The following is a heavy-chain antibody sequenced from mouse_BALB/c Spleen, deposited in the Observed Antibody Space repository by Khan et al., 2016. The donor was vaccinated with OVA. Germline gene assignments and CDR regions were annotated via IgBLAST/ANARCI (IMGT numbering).Heavy chain of an antibody. CDR3: ARQPFYHYNVRHY. V-gene: IGHV2-6-1*01. CDR2: IWSDGST. Sequence: VRLVESGPGLVAPSQSLSITCTISGFSLTNYGVHWVRQPPGKGLEWLAVIWSDGSTTYNSALKSRLTITKENTKSKVFLKRNSLQTDETAIYFCARQPFYHYNVRHYCGQRTSVPVSS. D-gene: IGHD2-3*01. J-gene: IGHJ4*01. CDR1: GFSLTNYG.